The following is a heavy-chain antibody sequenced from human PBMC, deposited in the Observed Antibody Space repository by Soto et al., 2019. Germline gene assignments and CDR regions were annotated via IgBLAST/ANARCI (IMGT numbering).Heavy chain of an antibody. D-gene: IGHD3-10*01. Sequence: GESLKISCQGSGYSFANYWIAWVRQMPGKGLEWVGVIYPGHSDTRYSPSFRGQVTISADKSISHVYLQWSSLKASDTAMYYCARNRLRQYYYGMDVWGQGTTVTVSS. V-gene: IGHV5-51*01. CDR1: GYSFANYW. CDR3: ARNRLRQYYYGMDV. CDR2: IYPGHSDT. J-gene: IGHJ6*02.